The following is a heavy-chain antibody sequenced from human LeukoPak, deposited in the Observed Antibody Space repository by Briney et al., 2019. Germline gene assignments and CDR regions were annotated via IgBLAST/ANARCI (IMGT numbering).Heavy chain of an antibody. CDR3: ARRAYYYDTSGYFDY. Sequence: SETLSLTCTVSGGSISTRSYYWGWIRQPPGKGLEWIGSIYYSGSTYYNPSLTSRVTISVDTSKNQFSLKLSSVTAADTAVYYCARRAYYYDTSGYFDYWGQGTLVTVSS. CDR1: GGSISTRSYY. J-gene: IGHJ4*02. D-gene: IGHD3-22*01. CDR2: IYYSGST. V-gene: IGHV4-39*01.